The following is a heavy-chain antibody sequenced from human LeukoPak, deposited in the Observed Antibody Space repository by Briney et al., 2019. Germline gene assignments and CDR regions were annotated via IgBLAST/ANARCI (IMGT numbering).Heavy chain of an antibody. Sequence: GASVKVSCKASGGTFSSYAISWVRQAPGQGLEWMGGIIPIFGTANYAQKFQGRVTITTDESTSTAYMELSSLRSEDPAVYYCARGFRAARLRGEAFDIWGQGTMVTVSS. CDR2: IIPIFGTA. D-gene: IGHD6-6*01. V-gene: IGHV1-69*05. J-gene: IGHJ3*02. CDR3: ARGFRAARLRGEAFDI. CDR1: GGTFSSYA.